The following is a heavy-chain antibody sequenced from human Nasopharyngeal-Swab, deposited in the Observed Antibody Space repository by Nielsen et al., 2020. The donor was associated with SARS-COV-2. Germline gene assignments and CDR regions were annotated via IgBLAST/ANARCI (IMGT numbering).Heavy chain of an antibody. CDR1: GGSISSYY. Sequence: SETLSLTCTVSGGSISSYYWSWIRQPPGKGLEWIGYIYYSGSTNYNPSLKSRVTISVDTSKNQFSLKLSSVTAADTAVYYCARESDYYDSSGSLGDAFDIWGQGTMATVSS. V-gene: IGHV4-59*01. D-gene: IGHD3-22*01. CDR3: ARESDYYDSSGSLGDAFDI. J-gene: IGHJ3*02. CDR2: IYYSGST.